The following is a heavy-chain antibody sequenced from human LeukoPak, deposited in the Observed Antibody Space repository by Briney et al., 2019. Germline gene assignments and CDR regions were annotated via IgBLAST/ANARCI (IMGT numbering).Heavy chain of an antibody. J-gene: IGHJ4*02. CDR3: ARDARSGTVLPRLKY. CDR1: GFTFSDFA. Sequence: PGRSLRLSCAASGFTFSDFAMHWIRQAPGKGLEWVAVVSHDGTYKNYPDSMKGRFSISRDNSENTLYLQMKSLRPEDTAVYYCARDARSGTVLPRLKYWGQGTLVTVSS. CDR2: VSHDGTYK. V-gene: IGHV3-30-3*01. D-gene: IGHD3-10*01.